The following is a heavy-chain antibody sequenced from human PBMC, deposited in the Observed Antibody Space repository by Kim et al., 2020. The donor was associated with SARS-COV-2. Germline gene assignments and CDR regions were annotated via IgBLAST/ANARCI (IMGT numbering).Heavy chain of an antibody. CDR3: AREGAAAGTPDYYYYFGMDV. J-gene: IGHJ6*02. Sequence: ASVKVSCKASGYTFTDYGVSWVRQAPGQGLEWMGWISTYNDNTNYAQKIQGRVTMTTDTSTSTAYMELRSLRSDDTAVHYCAREGAAAGTPDYYYYFGMDVWGQGTTVTVSS. CDR1: GYTFTDYG. D-gene: IGHD6-13*01. CDR2: ISTYNDNT. V-gene: IGHV1-18*04.